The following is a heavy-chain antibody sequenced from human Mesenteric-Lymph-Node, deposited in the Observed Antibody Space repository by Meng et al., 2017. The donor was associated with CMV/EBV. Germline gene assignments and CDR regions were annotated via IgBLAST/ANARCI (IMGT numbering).Heavy chain of an antibody. Sequence: VSLQQWGSGLLKPSETLPLTCAVYGGSFSGYYWSGIRQPPGKGLEWIGEINHSGSTNYNPSLKSRVTISVDTSKNQFSLKLSSVTAADTAVYYCARHQRWLKSEGGFNYWGQGTLVTVSS. CDR2: INHSGST. CDR1: GGSFSGYY. J-gene: IGHJ4*02. CDR3: ARHQRWLKSEGGFNY. V-gene: IGHV4-34*01. D-gene: IGHD4-23*01.